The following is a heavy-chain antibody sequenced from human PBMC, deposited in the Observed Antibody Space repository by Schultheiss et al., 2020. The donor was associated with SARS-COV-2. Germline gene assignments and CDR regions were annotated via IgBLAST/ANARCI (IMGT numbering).Heavy chain of an antibody. D-gene: IGHD1-26*01. CDR3: AKELEWDQNYGMDV. J-gene: IGHJ6*02. V-gene: IGHV3-48*02. Sequence: ETLSLTCAVSGGSISSSNWWSWVRQPPGKGLEWVSYISSSSSTIYYADSVKGRFTISRDNAKNSLYLQMNSLRDEDTAVYYCAKELEWDQNYGMDVWGQGTTVTVSS. CDR1: GGSISSSN. CDR2: ISSSSSTI.